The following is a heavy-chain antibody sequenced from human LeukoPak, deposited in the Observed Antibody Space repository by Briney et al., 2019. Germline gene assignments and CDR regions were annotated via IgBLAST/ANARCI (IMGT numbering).Heavy chain of an antibody. V-gene: IGHV1-3*01. CDR1: GYTFTSYA. CDR3: ARGPSGSDY. CDR2: TNAGNGNT. J-gene: IGHJ4*02. D-gene: IGHD3-10*01. Sequence: VASVKVSCKASGYTFTSYAMHWVRQAPGQRLEWMGWTNAGNGNTKYSQKFQGRVTITRDTSASTAYMELSSLRSDDTAVYYCARGPSGSDYWGQGTLVTVSS.